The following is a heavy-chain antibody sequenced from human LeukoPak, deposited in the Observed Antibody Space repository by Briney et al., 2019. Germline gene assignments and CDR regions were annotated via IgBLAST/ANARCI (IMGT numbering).Heavy chain of an antibody. D-gene: IGHD1-26*01. CDR1: GFTFSNAW. Sequence: GGSLRLSCAASGFTFSNAWMSWVRQAPGKGLEWVGRIKSKTDGGTTDYAAPVKGRFTISRDDSKNTLYLQMNSLKTEDTAVYYCTTGGQIVGATGFDCWGQGTLVTVSS. J-gene: IGHJ4*02. CDR2: IKSKTDGGTT. V-gene: IGHV3-15*01. CDR3: TTGGQIVGATGFDC.